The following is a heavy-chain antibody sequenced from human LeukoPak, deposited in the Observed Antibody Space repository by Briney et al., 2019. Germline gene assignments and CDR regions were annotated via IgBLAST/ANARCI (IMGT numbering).Heavy chain of an antibody. V-gene: IGHV3-7*05. CDR3: ARWAGSFDS. Sequence: GGSLRLSCAASGFPFSSYWMSWVRQAPGKGLEWMANIKQDGSDKNYVDSVKGRFTISRDNAKNSLYLQMSSLRAEDTAVYYCARWAGSFDSWGQGTLVTVSS. J-gene: IGHJ4*02. D-gene: IGHD3-10*01. CDR1: GFPFSSYW. CDR2: IKQDGSDK.